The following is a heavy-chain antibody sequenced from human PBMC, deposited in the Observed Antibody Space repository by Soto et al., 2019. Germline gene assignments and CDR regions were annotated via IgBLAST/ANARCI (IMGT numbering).Heavy chain of an antibody. V-gene: IGHV3-33*01. D-gene: IGHD6-19*01. CDR1: GFTFSHYG. CDR3: ARWGVGSDWYKQVVDY. J-gene: IGHJ4*02. Sequence: QVQLVESGGGVVQPGRSLRLSCAASGFTFSHYGMHWVRQAPGKGLEWVAGIWYDGNKKLYADSVKGRFTISRDNSKNTLYLQVDSLRAEDTAVYYCARWGVGSDWYKQVVDYWGQGTLVTVSS. CDR2: IWYDGNKK.